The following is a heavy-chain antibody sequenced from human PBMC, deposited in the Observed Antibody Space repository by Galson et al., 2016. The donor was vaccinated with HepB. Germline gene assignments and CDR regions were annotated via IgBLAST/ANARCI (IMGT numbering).Heavy chain of an antibody. D-gene: IGHD3-22*01. CDR2: ITGSGGST. CDR3: ANLRSGSYAFDI. CDR1: GFTFSNYA. J-gene: IGHJ3*02. Sequence: SLRLSCAASGFTFSNYAMSWVRQAPGKGLEWVSTITGSGGSTYYADSVKGRFTISRNNSKNTLYLQMNSLRAEATAVYYCANLRSGSYAFDIWGQGTMVTVSS. V-gene: IGHV3-23*01.